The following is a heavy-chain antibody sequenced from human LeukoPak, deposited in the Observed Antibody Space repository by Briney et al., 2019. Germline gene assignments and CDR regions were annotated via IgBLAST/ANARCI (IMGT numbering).Heavy chain of an antibody. Sequence: ASVKVSCKASGGTFSSYAISWVRQAPGQGLEWMGGIIPIFGTASYAQKFQGRVTMIRDTSTSTVYMELSSLRSEDTAVYYCARAQAWDASDPNWFDPWGQGSLVIVSS. CDR3: ARAQAWDASDPNWFDP. CDR2: IIPIFGTA. J-gene: IGHJ5*02. D-gene: IGHD1-26*01. V-gene: IGHV1-69*05. CDR1: GGTFSSYA.